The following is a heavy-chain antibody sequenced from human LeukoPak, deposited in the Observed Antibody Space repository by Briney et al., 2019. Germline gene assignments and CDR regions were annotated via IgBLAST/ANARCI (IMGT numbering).Heavy chain of an antibody. CDR1: GFTFSKSW. CDR2: IKEDGSAK. V-gene: IGHV3-7*01. CDR3: AKDDDGYY. Sequence: GGSLRLSCAASGFTFSKSWMSWVRQTPEKGLEWVANIKEDGSAKYHADSVKGRFTISRDNAKNSLYLQMNSLGAEDTAIYYCAKDDDGYYWGQGILVTVSS. J-gene: IGHJ4*02. D-gene: IGHD3-3*01.